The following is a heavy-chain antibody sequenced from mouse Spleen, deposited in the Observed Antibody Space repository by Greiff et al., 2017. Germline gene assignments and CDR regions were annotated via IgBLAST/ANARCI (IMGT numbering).Heavy chain of an antibody. CDR2: ISSGGGNT. J-gene: IGHJ3*01. V-gene: IGHV5-9-3*01. D-gene: IGHD2-4*01. CDR1: GFTFSSYA. CDR3: AREEITTKAWFAY. Sequence: EVQGVESGGGLVKLGGSLKLSCAASGFTFSSYAMSWVRQTPEKRLEWVATISSGGGNTYYPDSVKGRFTISRDNAKNTLYLQMSSLKSEDTAMYYCAREEITTKAWFAYWGQGTLVTVSA.